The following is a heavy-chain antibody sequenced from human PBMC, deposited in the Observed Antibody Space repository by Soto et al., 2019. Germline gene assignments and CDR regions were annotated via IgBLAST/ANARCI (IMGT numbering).Heavy chain of an antibody. CDR3: ATSSTGIAAAGALTIPTTFDY. J-gene: IGHJ4*02. CDR2: IYYSGST. CDR1: GGSISSYY. D-gene: IGHD6-13*01. Sequence: SETLSLTCTVSGGSISSYYWSWIRQPPGKGLEWIGYIYYSGSTNYNPSLESRVTISVDTSKNQFSLKLSSVTAADTAVYYCATSSTGIAAAGALTIPTTFDYWGQGTLVTVSS. V-gene: IGHV4-59*01.